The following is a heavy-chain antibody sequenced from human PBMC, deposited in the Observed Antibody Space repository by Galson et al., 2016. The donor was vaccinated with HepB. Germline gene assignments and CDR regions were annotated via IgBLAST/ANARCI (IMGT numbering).Heavy chain of an antibody. CDR2: ISGNGVST. Sequence: SLRLSCAASGFTFSSYAMSWIRQAPGKGLEWVSGISGNGVSTYYLDSVKGRFTISRDNSKNTLSLQMNSLRAEETALYYCAKDGSDGSYEFDYWGQGTLVTISS. V-gene: IGHV3-23*01. CDR3: AKDGSDGSYEFDY. J-gene: IGHJ4*02. CDR1: GFTFSSYA. D-gene: IGHD3-22*01.